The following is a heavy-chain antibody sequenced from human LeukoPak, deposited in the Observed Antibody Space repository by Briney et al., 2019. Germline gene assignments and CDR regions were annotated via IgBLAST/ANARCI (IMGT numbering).Heavy chain of an antibody. CDR3: VRVTTGSDYMDV. V-gene: IGHV3-30*02. J-gene: IGHJ6*03. CDR1: GFTFSSYG. Sequence: GGSLRLSCAASGFTFSSYGMHWVRQAPGKGLEWVAFIRYDGSNKYYADSVKGRFTISRDNSKNSLYLQMNSLRAEDTAIYYCVRVTTGSDYMDVRGNGTTVTVSS. CDR2: IRYDGSNK. D-gene: IGHD4-11*01.